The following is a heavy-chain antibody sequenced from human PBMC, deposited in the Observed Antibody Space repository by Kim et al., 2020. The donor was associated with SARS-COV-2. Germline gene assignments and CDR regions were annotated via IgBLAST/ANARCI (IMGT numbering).Heavy chain of an antibody. CDR1: GFTFSDYY. J-gene: IGHJ1*01. Sequence: GGSLRLSCAASGFTFSDYYMSWIRQAPGKGLEWVSYISSSGSTIYYADSVKGRFTISRDNAKNSLYLQMNSLRAEDTAVYYCARGVYCSSTSCYRPAEYFQHRGQGTLVTVSS. CDR3: ARGVYCSSTSCYRPAEYFQH. CDR2: ISSSGSTI. D-gene: IGHD2-2*01. V-gene: IGHV3-11*04.